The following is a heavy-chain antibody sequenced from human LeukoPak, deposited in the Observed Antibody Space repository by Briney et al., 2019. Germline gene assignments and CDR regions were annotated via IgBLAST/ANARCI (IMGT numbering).Heavy chain of an antibody. D-gene: IGHD3-22*01. CDR2: IYYSGST. CDR1: GGSISSSSYY. V-gene: IGHV4-39*07. CDR3: ARNSVIEAFDI. Sequence: SETLSLTCTVSGGSISSSSYYWGWIRQPPGKGLEWIGSIYYSGSTYYNPSLRSRVTISVDTSKNQFSLKLSSVTAADTAVYYCARNSVIEAFDIWGQGTMVTVSS. J-gene: IGHJ3*02.